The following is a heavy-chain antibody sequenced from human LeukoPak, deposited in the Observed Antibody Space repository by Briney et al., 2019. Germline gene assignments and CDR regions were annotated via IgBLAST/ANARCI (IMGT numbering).Heavy chain of an antibody. CDR2: IYHDGST. CDR3: ARADGFTYYFDY. Sequence: SQTLSLTCTVSGGSIITGGYYWSWIRQPPGKGLECIGYIYHDGSTYYNPSLKSRVTISVDRSKNQFSLRLSSVTAADTAVYYCARADGFTYYFDYWGQGTLVTVSS. D-gene: IGHD5-24*01. CDR1: GGSIITGGYY. J-gene: IGHJ4*02. V-gene: IGHV4-30-2*01.